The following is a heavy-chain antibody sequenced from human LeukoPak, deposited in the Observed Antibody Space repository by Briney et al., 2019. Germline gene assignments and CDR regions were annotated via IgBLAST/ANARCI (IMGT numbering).Heavy chain of an antibody. J-gene: IGHJ4*02. V-gene: IGHV3-33*08. Sequence: PGGSLRLSCAASGLTFSRYWMHWVRQSPGKGLEWVAVIWYDGSNKYYADSVKGRFTISRDNSKNTLYLQMDSLGVEDTAVYYCVRWGTGKILDSWGQGTLVTVSS. CDR3: VRWGTGKILDS. CDR2: IWYDGSNK. D-gene: IGHD3-16*01. CDR1: GLTFSRYW.